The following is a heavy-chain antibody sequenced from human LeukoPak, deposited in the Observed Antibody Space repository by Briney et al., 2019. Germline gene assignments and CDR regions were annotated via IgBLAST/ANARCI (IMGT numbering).Heavy chain of an antibody. CDR1: GGSVTGYY. CDR2: VFYTGTT. CDR3: ARREVGYCSSTSCPALDYYYYYMDV. D-gene: IGHD2-2*01. V-gene: IGHV4-59*02. J-gene: IGHJ6*03. Sequence: SETLSLTCTVSGGSVTGYYWSWIRQPPGKGLECIGYVFYTGTTNYHPSLQSRVTLSVDRSKNSLYLQMNSLRAEDTAVYYCARREVGYCSSTSCPALDYYYYYMDVWGKGTTVTVSS.